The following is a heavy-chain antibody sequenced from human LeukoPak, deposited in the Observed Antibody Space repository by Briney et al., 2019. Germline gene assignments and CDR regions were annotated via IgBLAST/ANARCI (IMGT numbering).Heavy chain of an antibody. J-gene: IGHJ4*02. CDR3: ARNYYYDSSAYYYFDY. D-gene: IGHD3-22*01. V-gene: IGHV1-18*04. CDR2: ISTYNGNT. Sequence: GASVKVSCKASGYTFTGYYMHWVRQAPGQGLEWMGWISTYNGNTNYAQKLQGRVTMTTDTSTSTAYMELRSLRSDDTAVYYCARNYYYDSSAYYYFDYWGQGTLVTVSS. CDR1: GYTFTGYY.